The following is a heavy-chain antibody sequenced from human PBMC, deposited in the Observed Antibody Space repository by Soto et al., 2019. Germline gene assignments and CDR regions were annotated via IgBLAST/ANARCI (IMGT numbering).Heavy chain of an antibody. V-gene: IGHV4-39*02. D-gene: IGHD4-17*01. CDR1: GGSMSSGTYY. CDR2: IYYSGTT. Sequence: SETLSLTCAVSGGSMSSGTYYWGWIRQPPGKGLDWIGSIYYSGTTYYSPSLKSRVAISVETSKKYFSLRLRSVTAADTAVYYCARGTYGDYYPYYYGMDVWGQGTTVTVSS. J-gene: IGHJ6*02. CDR3: ARGTYGDYYPYYYGMDV.